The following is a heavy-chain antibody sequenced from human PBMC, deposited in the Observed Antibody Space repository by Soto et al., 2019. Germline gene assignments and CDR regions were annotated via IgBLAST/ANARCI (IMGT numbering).Heavy chain of an antibody. D-gene: IGHD5-18*01. J-gene: IGHJ4*02. V-gene: IGHV1-46*01. CDR2: INPSGGST. Sequence: QVQLVQSGAEVKKPGASVKVSCKASGYTFTSYYMHWVRQAPGQGLEWMGIINPSGGSTSYAQKFQGRVSMTRDTSTSTVYMELSSRRSEDTAVYYCARDSERGYSYGYLDYWGQGTLVTVSS. CDR3: ARDSERGYSYGYLDY. CDR1: GYTFTSYY.